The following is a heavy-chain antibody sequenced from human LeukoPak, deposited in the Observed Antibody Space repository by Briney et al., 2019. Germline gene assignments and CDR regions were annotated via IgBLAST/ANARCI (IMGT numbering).Heavy chain of an antibody. J-gene: IGHJ4*02. Sequence: GGSLRLSCAASGFTFSSYEMNWVRQAPGKGLEGVSYISSSGSTIYYADSVKGRFTISRDNAKNSLYLQMNSLRAEDTAVYYCARWGPLSGVDYWGQGTLVTVSS. CDR3: ARWGPLSGVDY. V-gene: IGHV3-48*03. CDR2: ISSSGSTI. D-gene: IGHD3-16*01. CDR1: GFTFSSYE.